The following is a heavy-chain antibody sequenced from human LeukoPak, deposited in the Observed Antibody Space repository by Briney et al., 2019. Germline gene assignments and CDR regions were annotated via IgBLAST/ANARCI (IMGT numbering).Heavy chain of an antibody. V-gene: IGHV3-30*02. CDR3: AKDQGSYYDISTGYFNC. J-gene: IGHJ4*02. CDR2: IRYDGSDK. Sequence: GGSLRLSCVTSGFTFSHYGMHWVRQAPGKRLEWVAFIRYDGSDKYYSDSVKGRFTVSRDNSKNTLFLQMNNLRTEDTAVYYCAKDQGSYYDISTGYFNCWGQGTLVTVSS. CDR1: GFTFSHYG. D-gene: IGHD3-9*01.